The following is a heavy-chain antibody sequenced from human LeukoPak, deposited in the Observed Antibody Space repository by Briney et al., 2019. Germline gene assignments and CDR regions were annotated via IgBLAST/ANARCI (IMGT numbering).Heavy chain of an antibody. J-gene: IGHJ4*02. V-gene: IGHV4-59*08. CDR1: GGSISTYY. Sequence: PSETLSLTCTVSGGSISTYYWSWIRQPPGKRLEWIGYMYDGGSTSYNPSLKSRVTILVDTSKNQFSLKLSSVTAADTAVYYCARREAAADYWGQGTLVTVSS. D-gene: IGHD6-13*01. CDR2: MYDGGST. CDR3: ARREAAADY.